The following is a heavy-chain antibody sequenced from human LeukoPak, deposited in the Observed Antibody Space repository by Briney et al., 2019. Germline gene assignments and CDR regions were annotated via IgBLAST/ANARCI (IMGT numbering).Heavy chain of an antibody. D-gene: IGHD2-2*02. CDR3: AKDWGYCSSTSCYKEDAFDI. Sequence: PGGSLRLSCAASGFTFSSYWMSWVRQAPGKGLEWVSAISGSGGSTYYADSVKGRFTISRDNSKNTLYLQMNRLRAEDTAVYYCAKDWGYCSSTSCYKEDAFDIWGQGTMVTVSS. CDR1: GFTFSSYW. J-gene: IGHJ3*02. CDR2: ISGSGGST. V-gene: IGHV3-23*01.